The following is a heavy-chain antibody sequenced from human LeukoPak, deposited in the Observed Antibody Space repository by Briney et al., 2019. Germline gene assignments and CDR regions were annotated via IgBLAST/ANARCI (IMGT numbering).Heavy chain of an antibody. J-gene: IGHJ4*02. Sequence: KPGGSLRLSCAASGFTFSDYYMSWIRQAPGKGLEWIGEINHSGGTNYNPSLKSRVTISLDTSKNQFSLKLSSVTAADTAVYYCARRLLVGGIDSWGQGNLVTVSS. CDR1: GFTFSDYY. CDR2: INHSGGT. V-gene: IGHV4-34*01. CDR3: ARRLLVGGIDS. D-gene: IGHD1-26*01.